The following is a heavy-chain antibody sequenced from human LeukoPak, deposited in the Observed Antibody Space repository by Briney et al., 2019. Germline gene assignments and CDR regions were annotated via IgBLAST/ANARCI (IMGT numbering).Heavy chain of an antibody. J-gene: IGHJ5*02. V-gene: IGHV3-23*01. CDR2: IRESGGGT. CDR1: GFTLSNYA. Sequence: PGGSLRLSCAASGFTLSNYAMNWVRQTPGKGLEWVSGIRESGGGTYYTDSVKGRFTISRDNSKNTLYLQMNSLRAEDTAVYYCAKDLATEYYYDSSGFDPWGQGTLVTVSS. D-gene: IGHD3-22*01. CDR3: AKDLATEYYYDSSGFDP.